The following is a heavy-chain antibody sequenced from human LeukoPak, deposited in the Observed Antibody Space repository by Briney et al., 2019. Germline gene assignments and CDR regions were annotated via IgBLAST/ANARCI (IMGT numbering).Heavy chain of an antibody. CDR2: INHSGST. J-gene: IGHJ4*02. V-gene: IGHV4-30-2*06. CDR1: GGSISSGGYY. Sequence: SQTLSLTCAVSGGSISSGGYYWSWIRQSPGKGLEWIGEINHSGSTNYNPSLKSRVTISVDTSKNQFSLKLRSVTAADTAVYYCARGDPSRHCSGGSCYSVEPWFDYWGQGSQVTVSS. CDR3: ARGDPSRHCSGGSCYSVEPWFDY. D-gene: IGHD2-15*01.